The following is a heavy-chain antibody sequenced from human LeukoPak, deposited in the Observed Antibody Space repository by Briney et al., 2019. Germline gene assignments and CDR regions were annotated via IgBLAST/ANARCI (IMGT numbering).Heavy chain of an antibody. Sequence: GASVKVSCKASGYTFTSYYMHWVRQAPGQGLEWMGIINPSGGSTSYAQKFQGRVTMTGDTSTSTVYMELSSLRSEDTAAYYCASHSSGYPTGYWGQGTLVTVSS. CDR3: ASHSSGYPTGY. V-gene: IGHV1-46*01. J-gene: IGHJ4*02. CDR1: GYTFTSYY. CDR2: INPSGGST. D-gene: IGHD3-22*01.